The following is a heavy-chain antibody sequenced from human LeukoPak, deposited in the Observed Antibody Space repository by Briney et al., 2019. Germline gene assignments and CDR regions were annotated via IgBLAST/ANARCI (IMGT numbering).Heavy chain of an antibody. J-gene: IGHJ6*03. CDR2: IIPIFGTA. CDR3: ARGTAKRYRFDPQKDYYYYYMDV. V-gene: IGHV1-69*13. CDR1: GGTFSSYA. D-gene: IGHD5-18*01. Sequence: SVKVSCKASGGTFSSYAISWVRQAPGQGLEWMGGIIPIFGTANYAQKFQGRVTITADESTSTAYMELSSLRSEDTAVYYCARGTAKRYRFDPQKDYYYYYMDVWGKGTTVTISS.